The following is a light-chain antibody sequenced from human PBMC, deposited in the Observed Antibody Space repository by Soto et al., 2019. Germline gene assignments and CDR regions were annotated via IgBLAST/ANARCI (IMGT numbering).Light chain of an antibody. Sequence: DIQMTQSPPTLSASVGDRVTISCRASQSITGWLAWFQQKPGKAPKLLISKASKLESGVPSRFSGSGSWTDFTLTISGLQPDDFATYYCQQYNPYSPWTFGQGTKVEIK. CDR3: QQYNPYSPWT. J-gene: IGKJ1*01. CDR2: KAS. V-gene: IGKV1-5*03. CDR1: QSITGW.